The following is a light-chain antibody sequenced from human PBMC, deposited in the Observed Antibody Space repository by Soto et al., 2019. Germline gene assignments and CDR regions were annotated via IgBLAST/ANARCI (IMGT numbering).Light chain of an antibody. CDR2: DNT. J-gene: IGLJ2*01. V-gene: IGLV1-51*01. Sequence: QSALTQPPSVSAAPGQKVTISCSGSSSNIGKNFVSWYQQLPGAAPKLLIYDNTKRPSGIPDRFSGSKSGTSATLGITGLQTGDEADYYCGTWDYSLSAGVFGGGTKVTVL. CDR1: SSNIGKNF. CDR3: GTWDYSLSAGV.